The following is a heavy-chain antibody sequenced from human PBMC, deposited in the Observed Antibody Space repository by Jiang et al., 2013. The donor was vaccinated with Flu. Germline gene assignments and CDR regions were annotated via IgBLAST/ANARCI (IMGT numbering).Heavy chain of an antibody. CDR3: ARNRGIQLWLNDY. V-gene: IGHV3-53*01. Sequence: VQLLESGGGLIQPGGSLRLSCAASGFTVSSNYMSWVRQAPGKGLEWVSVIYSGGSTYYADSVKGRFTISRDNSKNTLYLQMNSLRAEDTAVYYCARNRGIQLWLNDYWGQGTLVTVSS. J-gene: IGHJ4*02. CDR1: GFTVSSNY. CDR2: IYSGGST. D-gene: IGHD5-18*01.